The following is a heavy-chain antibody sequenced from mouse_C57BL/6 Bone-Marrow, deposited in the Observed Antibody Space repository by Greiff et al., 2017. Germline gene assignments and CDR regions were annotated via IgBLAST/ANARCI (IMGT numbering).Heavy chain of an antibody. V-gene: IGHV1-42*01. CDR2: INPSTCGT. CDR3: ARGGSSYDPYWYFDV. D-gene: IGHD1-1*01. J-gene: IGHJ1*03. CDR1: GYSFTGYY. Sequence: VQLQQSGPELVKPGASVKISCKASGYSFTGYYMNWVKQSPEKSLEWIGEINPSTCGTTYNQKFKAKATLTVDKSSSTAYMQLKSLTSEDSAVYYCARGGSSYDPYWYFDVWGTGTTVTVSS.